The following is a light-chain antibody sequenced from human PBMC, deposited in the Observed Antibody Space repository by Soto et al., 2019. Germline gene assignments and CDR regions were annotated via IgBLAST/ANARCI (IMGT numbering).Light chain of an antibody. CDR3: QKLDNFPLT. CDR2: AAS. J-gene: IGKJ5*01. CDR1: QGISSS. Sequence: IQVTQSPCSLSATVGDRVTITCRASQGISSSLAWYQQKPGEAPKLLIYAASTLQSGVPPRFSGSGSGTEFTLTISSLQPEDFASYYCQKLDNFPLTFGQGTRLEIK. V-gene: IGKV1-9*01.